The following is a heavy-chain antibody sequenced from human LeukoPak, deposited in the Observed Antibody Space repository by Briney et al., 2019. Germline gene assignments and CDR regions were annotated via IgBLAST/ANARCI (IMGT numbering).Heavy chain of an antibody. D-gene: IGHD1-14*01. Sequence: GGSLRLSCVATGFTFKSASMSWVRQAPGKGLEWVAFIGHFAGDIFYADSVKGRFNISRDDAKDSVYLQMNSLRVDDTAVYYCARLMTGGNFDPFDYWGQGTLVTVSS. V-gene: IGHV3-21*01. J-gene: IGHJ4*02. CDR1: GFTFKSAS. CDR2: IGHFAGDI. CDR3: ARLMTGGNFDPFDY.